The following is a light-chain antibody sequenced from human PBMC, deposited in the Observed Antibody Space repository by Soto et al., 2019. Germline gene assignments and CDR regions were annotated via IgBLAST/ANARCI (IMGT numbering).Light chain of an antibody. CDR1: SSDVGGYNY. V-gene: IGLV2-14*01. CDR3: SSYTSGSTWV. J-gene: IGLJ3*02. CDR2: EVS. Sequence: QSVLTQPASVSGSPGQSITISCTGTSSDVGGYNYDSWYQQHPGKAPKLMIYEVSNRPSGVSNRFSGSKSGNTASLTISGLQAEDEADYYCSSYTSGSTWVFGGGTKLTVL.